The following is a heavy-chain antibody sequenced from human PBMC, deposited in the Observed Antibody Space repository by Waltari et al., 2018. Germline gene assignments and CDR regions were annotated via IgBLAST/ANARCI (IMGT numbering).Heavy chain of an antibody. J-gene: IGHJ3*01. D-gene: IGHD3-16*01. V-gene: IGHV4-39*01. CDR1: GGSLTSSRHY. Sequence: QLHLQESGPGLVKPSETLSLTCRVSGGSLTSSRHYWGWIRQPPGKGLEWTGTISYSGASYYNPSLRSRVTISLDTSKNQFSLKLNSVTAADTAVYYCATYVGASVGTAAFDVWGQGTMVTVSS. CDR2: ISYSGAS. CDR3: ATYVGASVGTAAFDV.